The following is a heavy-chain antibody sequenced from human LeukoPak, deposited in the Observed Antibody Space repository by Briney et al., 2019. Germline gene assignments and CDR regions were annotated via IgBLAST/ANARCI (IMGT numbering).Heavy chain of an antibody. J-gene: IGHJ4*02. D-gene: IGHD3-10*01. CDR3: TRDYFGSGDY. V-gene: IGHV3-74*01. CDR2: INSDGSDT. CDR1: GFPFSRYL. Sequence: GGSLRLSCAASGFPFSRYLMHWVRQPPGKGLVWVSRINSDGSDTFYADSVKGRFTISRDNAKNTLYLQMNSLRAEDTAVYYCTRDYFGSGDYWGQGTLVTVSS.